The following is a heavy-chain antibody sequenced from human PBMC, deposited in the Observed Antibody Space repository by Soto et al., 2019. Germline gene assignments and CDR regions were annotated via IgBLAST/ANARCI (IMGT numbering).Heavy chain of an antibody. CDR1: GASLSDNY. V-gene: IGHV4-34*01. D-gene: IGHD2-21*02. CDR2: INHSGNT. Sequence: PSETLSLTCAVYGASLSDNYCNWLRQPPGKGLEWIGEINHSGNTNYNPSLRSRVTISIDTSKNQLSLNLRSVSAADTAVYYCASTHIVVGTDAFEIWGQGTMVTVSS. CDR3: ASTHIVVGTDAFEI. J-gene: IGHJ3*02.